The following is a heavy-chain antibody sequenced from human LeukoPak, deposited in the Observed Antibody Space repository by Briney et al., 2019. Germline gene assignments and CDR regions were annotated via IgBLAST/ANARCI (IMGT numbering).Heavy chain of an antibody. V-gene: IGHV4-61*02. CDR2: IYTSGST. J-gene: IGHJ3*02. D-gene: IGHD1-26*01. CDR3: ATGGKWELFDAFDI. Sequence: SETLSLTCTVSGGSISSGSYYWSWIRQPAGKGLEWIGRIYTSGSTNYNPSLKSRVTISVDTSKNQFSLKLSSVTAADTAVYYCATGGKWELFDAFDIWGQGTMVTVSS. CDR1: GGSISSGSYY.